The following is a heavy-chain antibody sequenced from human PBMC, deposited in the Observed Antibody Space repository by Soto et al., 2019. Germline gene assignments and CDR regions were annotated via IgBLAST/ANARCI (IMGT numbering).Heavy chain of an antibody. CDR2: IIPILGIA. CDR3: ARGYGDRGYYYMDV. CDR1: GGTFSSYT. V-gene: IGHV1-69*02. Sequence: QVQLVQSGAEVKKPGSSVKVSCKASGGTFSSYTISWVRQAPGQGLEWMGRIIPILGIANYAQKFQGRDTITADKSTSTAYMELSSLRSEDTAVYYCARGYGDRGYYYMDVWGKGTTVTVSS. D-gene: IGHD4-17*01. J-gene: IGHJ6*03.